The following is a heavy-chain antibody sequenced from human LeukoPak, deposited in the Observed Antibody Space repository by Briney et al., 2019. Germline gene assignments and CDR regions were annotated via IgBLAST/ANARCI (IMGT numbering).Heavy chain of an antibody. CDR1: GDAISSGTYY. Sequence: TSETLSLTCTVSGDAISSGTYYWDWIRQAPGKGLEWIGNIYHSGITYYTPSFESRVTMTVDTSRNQFSLKLNSLTAADTAVYYCVRHHATSNCFDPWGQGILVTVSS. CDR3: VRHHATSNCFDP. V-gene: IGHV4-39*01. J-gene: IGHJ5*02. CDR2: IYHSGIT.